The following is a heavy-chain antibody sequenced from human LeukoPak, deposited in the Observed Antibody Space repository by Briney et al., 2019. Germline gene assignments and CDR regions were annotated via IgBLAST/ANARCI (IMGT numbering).Heavy chain of an antibody. D-gene: IGHD5-12*01. V-gene: IGHV4-59*01. CDR1: GGSISSYY. CDR3: ARDRATSHFDY. Sequence: SETLSLTCTVSGGSISSYYWSWIRQPPGKGLEWIGYIYYSGSTNYNPSLKSRVTISVDTSKNQFSLKLSSVTAADTAVYYCARDRATSHFDYWGQGTLVTVSS. CDR2: IYYSGST. J-gene: IGHJ4*02.